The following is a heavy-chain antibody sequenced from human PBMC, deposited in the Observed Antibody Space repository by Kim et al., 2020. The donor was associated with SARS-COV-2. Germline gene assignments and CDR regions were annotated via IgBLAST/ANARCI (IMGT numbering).Heavy chain of an antibody. Sequence: ASVKVSCKASGYTFTSYYMHWVRQAPGQGLEWMGIINPSGGSTSYAQKFQGRVTMTRDTSTSTVYMELSSLRSEDTAVYYCARDGGDIIVVPAAQTQDYYYGMDVWGQGTTVTVSS. V-gene: IGHV1-46*01. CDR1: GYTFTSYY. CDR3: ARDGGDIIVVPAAQTQDYYYGMDV. CDR2: INPSGGST. D-gene: IGHD2-2*01. J-gene: IGHJ6*02.